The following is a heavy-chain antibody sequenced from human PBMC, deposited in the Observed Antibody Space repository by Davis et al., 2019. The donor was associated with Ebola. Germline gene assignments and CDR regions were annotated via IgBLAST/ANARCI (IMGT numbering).Heavy chain of an antibody. J-gene: IGHJ5*02. CDR3: LRDFGGS. CDR2: IKEDGSDK. D-gene: IGHD3-10*01. V-gene: IGHV3-7*01. Sequence: PGGSLRLSCAASGFTFSSYWMSWVRQAPGKGLEWVANIKEDGSDKRYVDSVKGRFTISRDNAKNSLYLQMNSLRVEDTAMYYCLRDFGGSWGQGTLVTVSS. CDR1: GFTFSSYW.